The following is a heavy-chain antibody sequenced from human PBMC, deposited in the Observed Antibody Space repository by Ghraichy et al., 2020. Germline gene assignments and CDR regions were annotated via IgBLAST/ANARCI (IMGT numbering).Heavy chain of an antibody. CDR3: ASVGATNAFDS. V-gene: IGHV4-30-2*01. Sequence: SETLSLTCAVSGGSISSGGYSWGWIRQPPGKGLEWIGYIYHSGSTYYNPSLKSRVTISVDRSKNQFSLKLSSVTAADTAVYYCASVGATNAFDSWGQGTMVTVTS. J-gene: IGHJ3*02. CDR2: IYHSGST. D-gene: IGHD1-26*01. CDR1: GGSISSGGYS.